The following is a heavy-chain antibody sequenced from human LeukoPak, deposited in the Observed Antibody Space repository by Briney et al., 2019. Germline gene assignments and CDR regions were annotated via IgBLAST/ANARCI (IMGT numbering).Heavy chain of an antibody. CDR2: IKLGGTEK. J-gene: IGHJ4*02. D-gene: IGHD3-16*01. V-gene: IGHV3-7*05. Sequence: PGPSLRLSCAASGFTFSSYWMHWGRQPPGKWLEWVTNIKLGGTEKYPVESVKGRFTISRDNAKKSLYLQMNSLRAEDTAVYYCASDRFYFGVWGQGNLVTVSS. CDR3: ASDRFYFGV. CDR1: GFTFSSYW.